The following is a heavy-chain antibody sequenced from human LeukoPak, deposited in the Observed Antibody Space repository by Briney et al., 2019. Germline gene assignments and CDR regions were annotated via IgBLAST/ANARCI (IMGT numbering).Heavy chain of an antibody. V-gene: IGHV1-2*02. CDR1: GYTFTGYY. Sequence: ASVKVSCKASGYTFTGYYMHWVRQAPGQGLEWMGWINPNSGGTNYAQKFQGRVTMTRDTSISTAYMELSSLRSEDTAVYYCARDLGGTYRISYYSYMDVWGKGTTVTVSS. J-gene: IGHJ6*03. CDR3: ARDLGGTYRISYYSYMDV. CDR2: INPNSGGT.